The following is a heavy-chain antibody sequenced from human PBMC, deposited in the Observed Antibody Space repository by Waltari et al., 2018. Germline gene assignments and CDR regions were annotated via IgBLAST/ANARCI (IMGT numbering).Heavy chain of an antibody. D-gene: IGHD6-13*01. CDR3: ARDRVTTAAGTSYFDY. V-gene: IGHV4-4*02. CDR1: GGSISRSNW. J-gene: IGHJ4*02. Sequence: QVQLQESGPGLVKPSGTLSLTCAISGGSISRSNWWSWVRQPPGKGLEWIGEIYHRGSTNYNPSLKSRVTISVDKSKNQFSLKLSSVTAADTAVYYCARDRVTTAAGTSYFDYWGQGTLVTVSS. CDR2: IYHRGST.